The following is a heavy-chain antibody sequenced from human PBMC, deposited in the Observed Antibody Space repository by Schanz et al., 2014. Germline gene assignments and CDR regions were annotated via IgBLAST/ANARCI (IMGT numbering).Heavy chain of an antibody. J-gene: IGHJ4*01. Sequence: VQVVESGGGLVKPGGSLRLSCAASGFTFSDYYMSWIRQAPGEGLEWVANINQDGSQKYYVGSVKGRFTISRDNAKDSLYLQMTSLRAEDTAVYYCATQYCSGTTCYTDSWDHWGQGTLVTVSS. CDR3: ATQYCSGTTCYTDSWDH. CDR2: INQDGSQK. V-gene: IGHV3-7*01. CDR1: GFTFSDYY. D-gene: IGHD2-2*02.